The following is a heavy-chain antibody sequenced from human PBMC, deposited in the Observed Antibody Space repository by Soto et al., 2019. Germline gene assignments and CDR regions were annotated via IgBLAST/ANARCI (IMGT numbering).Heavy chain of an antibody. Sequence: ASVKVSCKSSGYPFSDNQIHWLRRAPGQGLEWMGRINPKSDDTNYAQKFQGRVTMTRDTSIDTAYLELTGLTSDDTATYYCARKHSLDYIRWGLDPWGQGTLVTVSS. CDR1: GYPFSDNQ. CDR2: INPKSDDT. D-gene: IGHD4-4*01. J-gene: IGHJ5*02. CDR3: ARKHSLDYIRWGLDP. V-gene: IGHV1-2*02.